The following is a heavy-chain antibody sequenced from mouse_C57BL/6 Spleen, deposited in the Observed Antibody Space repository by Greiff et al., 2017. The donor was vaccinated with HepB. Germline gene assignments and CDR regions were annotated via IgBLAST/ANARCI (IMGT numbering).Heavy chain of an antibody. V-gene: IGHV1-26*01. D-gene: IGHD1-1*01. CDR1: GYTFTDYY. CDR2: INPNNGGT. Sequence: EVQLQQSGPELVKPGASVKISCKASGYTFTDYYMNWVKQSHGKSLEWIGDINPNNGGTSYNQKFKGKATLTVDKSSSTAYMELRSLTSEDPAVYYWARSPHYYGSHAMDYWGQGTSVTVSS. J-gene: IGHJ4*01. CDR3: ARSPHYYGSHAMDY.